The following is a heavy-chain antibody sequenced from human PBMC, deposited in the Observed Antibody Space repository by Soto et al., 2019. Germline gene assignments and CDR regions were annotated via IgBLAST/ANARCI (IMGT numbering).Heavy chain of an antibody. CDR2: IYYSGRT. J-gene: IGHJ5*02. D-gene: IGHD6-6*01. Sequence: QVQLQESGPGLVKPSQTLSLTCTVSGGSISSGDYYWSWIRQPPGKGLEWIGYIYYSGRTFYNPSLKRRVTRSVDTSKNQFSLKLSSVPAADTAVYYCARERPDGARLDPWGQGTLVTVSS. CDR1: GGSISSGDYY. CDR3: ARERPDGARLDP. V-gene: IGHV4-30-4*01.